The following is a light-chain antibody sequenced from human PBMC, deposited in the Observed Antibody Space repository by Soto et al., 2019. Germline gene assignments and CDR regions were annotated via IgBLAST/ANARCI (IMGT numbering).Light chain of an antibody. Sequence: EIVLTQSPGTLSLSPGERATLSCRASQSVSSGYLAWYQQKPGQAPRLLIHDAANRAIGIPDRFSGSGSGTDFTLTISRLEPEDFAVYYCQQYCRSPYTFGQGTKLEIK. V-gene: IGKV3-20*01. CDR3: QQYCRSPYT. CDR1: QSVSSGY. J-gene: IGKJ2*01. CDR2: DAA.